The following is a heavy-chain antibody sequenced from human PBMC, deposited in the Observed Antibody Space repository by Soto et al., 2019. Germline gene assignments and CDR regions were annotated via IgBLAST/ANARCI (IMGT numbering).Heavy chain of an antibody. CDR1: GYSFTSYW. J-gene: IGHJ4*02. D-gene: IGHD1-7*01. CDR2: IYPGDSDT. Sequence: PGESLKISCKGSGYSFTSYWIGWVRQMPGKGLEWMGIIYPGDSDTRYSPSFQGQVTISADKSISTAYLQWSSLKASDTAMYYCARWQGGITGTTYESPVDYWGQGTMVTVSS. CDR3: ARWQGGITGTTYESPVDY. V-gene: IGHV5-51*01.